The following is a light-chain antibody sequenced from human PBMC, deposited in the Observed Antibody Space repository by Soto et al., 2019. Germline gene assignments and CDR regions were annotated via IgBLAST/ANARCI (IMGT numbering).Light chain of an antibody. J-gene: IGKJ2*01. CDR2: GAS. CDR3: QHLNNWPSYT. CDR1: QNVNSN. Sequence: EIVMTQSPATLSVSPGEIATLSCRASQNVNSNLAWYQQKPGQAPRLLIYGASTRDPGVPARFSGSGSGTEFTLTISSLQPEDFAIYYCQHLNNWPSYTFGQGTKLEIK. V-gene: IGKV3-15*01.